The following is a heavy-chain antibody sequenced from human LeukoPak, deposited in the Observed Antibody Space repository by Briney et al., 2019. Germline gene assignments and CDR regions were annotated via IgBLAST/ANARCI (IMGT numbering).Heavy chain of an antibody. J-gene: IGHJ4*02. CDR1: GFTFSSYS. V-gene: IGHV3-21*01. CDR3: ARDRKGYYFDY. Sequence: GASLRLSCAASGFTFSSYSMNWVRQAPGKGLEWVSSISSSSSYIYYADSVKGRFTISRDNAKNSLYLQMNSLRAEDTAVYYCARDRKGYYFDYWGQGTLVTVSS. CDR2: ISSSSSYI.